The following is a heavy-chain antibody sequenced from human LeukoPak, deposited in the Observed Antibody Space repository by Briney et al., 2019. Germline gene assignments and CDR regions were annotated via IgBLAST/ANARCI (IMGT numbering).Heavy chain of an antibody. V-gene: IGHV3-49*04. D-gene: IGHD3-3*01. CDR3: TRRVVHFDY. CDR1: GFTFGDYA. J-gene: IGHJ4*02. Sequence: GGSLRLSCKASGFTFGDYAMTWVRLAPGKGLEWVGFIRSKIYGGTPEYAASVKGRFTISRDDSKGIAYLQMNSLKTEDTAVYYCTRRVVHFDYWGQGTLVTVSS. CDR2: IRSKIYGGTP.